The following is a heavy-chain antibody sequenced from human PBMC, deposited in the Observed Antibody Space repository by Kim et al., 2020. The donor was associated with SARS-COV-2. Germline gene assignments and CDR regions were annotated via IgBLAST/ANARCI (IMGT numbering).Heavy chain of an antibody. CDR1: GFTFSSYA. CDR3: AKDGKRWLQFWSLYYFDY. J-gene: IGHJ4*02. D-gene: IGHD5-12*01. CDR2: ISGSSGST. Sequence: GGSLRLSCAASGFTFSSYAMSWVRQAPGKGLEWVSAISGSSGSTYYADSVKGRFTISRDNAKNTLYLQMNSLRAEDTAVYYCAKDGKRWLQFWSLYYFDYWGQGTLVTVSS. V-gene: IGHV3-23*01.